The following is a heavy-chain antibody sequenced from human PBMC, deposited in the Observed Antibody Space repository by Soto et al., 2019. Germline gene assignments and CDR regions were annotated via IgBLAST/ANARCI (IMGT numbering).Heavy chain of an antibody. CDR1: GGTFSSYA. D-gene: IGHD1-26*01. Sequence: SVKVSCKASGGTFSSYAISWVREAPGQGLEWMGGIIPIFGTANYAQKFQGRVTITADKSTSTAYMELSSLRSEDTAVYYCARDDRIVGAMDYWGQGTLVTVSS. J-gene: IGHJ4*02. V-gene: IGHV1-69*06. CDR3: ARDDRIVGAMDY. CDR2: IIPIFGTA.